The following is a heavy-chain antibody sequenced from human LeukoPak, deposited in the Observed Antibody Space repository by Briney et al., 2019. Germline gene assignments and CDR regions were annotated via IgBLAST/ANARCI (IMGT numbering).Heavy chain of an antibody. CDR1: GGSFSGYY. CDR3: ARAGYGGYKLDF. Sequence: PSETLSLTCAVYGGSFSGYYWSWIRQPPGKGLEWIGEINHSGGTEINHSGGTDYNPSLKSRVTISVDTSKNQFSLKLSSVTAADTAVYYCARAGYGGYKLDFWGQGALVTVST. D-gene: IGHD5-12*01. CDR2: INHSGGT. J-gene: IGHJ4*02. V-gene: IGHV4-34*01.